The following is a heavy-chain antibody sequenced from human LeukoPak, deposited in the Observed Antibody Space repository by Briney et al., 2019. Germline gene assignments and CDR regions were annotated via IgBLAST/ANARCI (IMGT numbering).Heavy chain of an antibody. CDR2: IYYSGST. V-gene: IGHV4-59*12. J-gene: IGHJ6*03. Sequence: SETPSLTCTVSGGSISNYYWSWIRQPPGKGLEWIGFIYYSGSTNYNPSLKSRVTISVDTSKNQFSLKVRSVTPEDTAVYYCARDRWSIAARHYYYYMDVWGKGTTVTVSS. D-gene: IGHD6-6*01. CDR3: ARDRWSIAARHYYYYMDV. CDR1: GGSISNYY.